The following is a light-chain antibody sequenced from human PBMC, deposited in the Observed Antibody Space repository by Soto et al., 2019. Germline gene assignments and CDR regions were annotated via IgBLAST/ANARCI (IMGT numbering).Light chain of an antibody. J-gene: IGKJ1*01. Sequence: RGLSQYRKSVALGKRVKASGCRSISQSVSSSYLAWYQQKPGQAPRLLIYGASSRATGIPDRFSGSGSGTDFTLTISRLAPEAFAVYYCQQYGSSPRGPFGQGTKVDI. V-gene: IGKV3-20*01. CDR2: GAS. CDR1: QSVSSSY. CDR3: QQYGSSPRGP.